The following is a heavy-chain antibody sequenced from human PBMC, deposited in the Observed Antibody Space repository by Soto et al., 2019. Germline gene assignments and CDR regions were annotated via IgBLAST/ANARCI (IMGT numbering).Heavy chain of an antibody. CDR1: GFTFSSYA. D-gene: IGHD3-10*01. CDR3: AKGTYGSGSYYAIDY. V-gene: IGHV3-23*04. Sequence: EVQLVESGGSLVQPGGSLRLSCIASGFTFSSYAMSWVRQAPGKGLEWVSAISGSGGSTYYADSVKGRFTISRDNSKNTLYLQMNSLRAEDTAVYYCAKGTYGSGSYYAIDYWGQGTLVTVSS. CDR2: ISGSGGST. J-gene: IGHJ4*02.